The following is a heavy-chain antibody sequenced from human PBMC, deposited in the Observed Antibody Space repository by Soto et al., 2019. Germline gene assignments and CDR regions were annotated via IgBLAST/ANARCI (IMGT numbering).Heavy chain of an antibody. CDR2: IAYDGRNK. D-gene: IGHD1-1*01. Sequence: ESGGGVVQPGRSLRLSCAASGFTFSSYAMHWVRRAPGKGLEWVAVIAYDGRNKYYADSVKGRFTISRDNSKNTLYLQMNSLRIEDTAVYYCARELERVFDYWGQGTLVTVSS. J-gene: IGHJ4*02. CDR1: GFTFSSYA. V-gene: IGHV3-30*04. CDR3: ARELERVFDY.